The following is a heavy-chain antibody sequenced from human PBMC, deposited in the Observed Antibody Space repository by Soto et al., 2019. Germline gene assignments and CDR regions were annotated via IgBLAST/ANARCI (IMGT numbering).Heavy chain of an antibody. V-gene: IGHV4-59*01. Sequence: SETLSLTCTVSGGSISSYYWSWIRQPPGKGLEWIGYIYYSGSTNYNPSLKSRVTISVDTSKNQFSLKLSSVTAADTAVYYCASLGLGQWLGKNYYGMDVWGQGTTVTVSS. CDR2: IYYSGST. D-gene: IGHD6-19*01. J-gene: IGHJ6*02. CDR3: ASLGLGQWLGKNYYGMDV. CDR1: GGSISSYY.